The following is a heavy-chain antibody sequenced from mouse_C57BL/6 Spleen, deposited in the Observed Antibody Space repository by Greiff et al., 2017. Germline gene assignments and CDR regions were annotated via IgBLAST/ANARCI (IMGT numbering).Heavy chain of an antibody. D-gene: IGHD4-1*01. CDR1: GFTFSSYA. V-gene: IGHV5-9-1*02. J-gene: IGHJ3*01. Sequence: EVKLQESGEGLVKPGGSLKLSCAASGFTFSSYAMSWVRQTPEKRLEWVAYISSGGDYIYYADTVKGRFTISRDNARNTLYLQMSSLKSEDTAMYYCTRDEGDLGRTWFAYWGQGTLVTVSA. CDR2: ISSGGDYI. CDR3: TRDEGDLGRTWFAY.